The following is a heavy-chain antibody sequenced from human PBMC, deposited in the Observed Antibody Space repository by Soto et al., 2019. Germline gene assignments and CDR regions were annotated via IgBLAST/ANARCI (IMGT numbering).Heavy chain of an antibody. V-gene: IGHV3-48*02. CDR2: ISSGSTTI. J-gene: IGHJ6*02. CDR3: ARLGCPYYYFAGLDV. Sequence: LGLSCAASGFTFSSYSMNWVRQAPGKGLEWLSYISSGSTTIYYADSVKGRVTVSRDNAKNSLSLQMNSLRDEDTAVYYCARLGCPYYYFAGLDVWGQGATVTVSS. D-gene: IGHD3-16*01. CDR1: GFTFSSYS.